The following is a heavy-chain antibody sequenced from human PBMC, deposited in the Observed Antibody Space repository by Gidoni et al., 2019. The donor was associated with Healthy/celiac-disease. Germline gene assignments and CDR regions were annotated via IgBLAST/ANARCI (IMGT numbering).Heavy chain of an antibody. CDR3: AREYPGWAIFDY. CDR2: IWYDGSNK. D-gene: IGHD6-19*01. CDR1: GFTFSSYG. J-gene: IGHJ4*02. V-gene: IGHV3-33*01. Sequence: QVQLVESGGGVVQPGRSLRLSCAASGFTFSSYGMHWVRQAPGKGVEWVAVIWYDGSNKYYADSGKGRFTISRDNSKNTLYLQMNSLRAEDTAVYYCAREYPGWAIFDYWGQGTLVTVSS.